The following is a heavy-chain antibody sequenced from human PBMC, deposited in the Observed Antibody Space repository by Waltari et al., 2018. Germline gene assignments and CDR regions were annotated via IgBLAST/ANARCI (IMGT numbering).Heavy chain of an antibody. CDR1: GESLSDYS. D-gene: IGHD4-17*01. CDR2: ISHGGST. V-gene: IGHV4-34*01. CDR3: ARGPMLDYGADSGHYYYGLDV. Sequence: LQPSEPLPLPCPVYGESLSDYSWTWIRPPPGGGLERIGEISHGGSTNYNPPLKSRVTISVDTSKKQFSLKLSSVTAADTAVYYCARGPMLDYGADSGHYYYGLDVWGQGTTVTVSS. J-gene: IGHJ6*02.